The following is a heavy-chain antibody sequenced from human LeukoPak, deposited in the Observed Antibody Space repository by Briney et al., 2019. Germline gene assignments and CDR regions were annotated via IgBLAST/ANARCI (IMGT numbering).Heavy chain of an antibody. CDR1: GFTFDDYG. D-gene: IGHD3-9*01. V-gene: IGHV3-20*04. CDR3: AREGAEYDILTGYYRYYYYMDV. Sequence: TGGSLRLSCAASGFTFDDYGMSWVRQAPGKGLEWVSGINWNGGSTGYADSVEGRFTISRDNAKNSLYLQMNSLRAEDTALYYCAREGAEYDILTGYYRYYYYMDVWGKGTTVTVSS. CDR2: INWNGGST. J-gene: IGHJ6*03.